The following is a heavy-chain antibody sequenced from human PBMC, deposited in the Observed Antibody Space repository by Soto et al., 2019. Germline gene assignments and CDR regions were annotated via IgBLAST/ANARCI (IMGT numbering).Heavy chain of an antibody. D-gene: IGHD3-22*01. CDR3: XXLQDSSGYAFDY. CDR2: ISYDGSNK. V-gene: IGHV3-30*03. Sequence: QVQLVESGGGVVQPGRSLRLSCAASGFTFSSYGMHWVRQAPGKGLEWVAVISYDGSNKYYADSVKGRFTISRDNSKNTXYLQMNSLRAXDTXXXXXXXLQDSSGYAFDYWGQGTLVTVSS. J-gene: IGHJ4*02. CDR1: GFTFSSYG.